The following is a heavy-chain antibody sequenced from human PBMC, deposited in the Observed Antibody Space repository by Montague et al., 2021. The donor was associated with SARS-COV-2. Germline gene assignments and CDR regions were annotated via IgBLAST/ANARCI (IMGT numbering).Heavy chain of an antibody. J-gene: IGHJ4*02. Sequence: SLRLSCAASGFTFSSYGMHWVRQAPGKGLEWVAAIWYDRSNIYYADSVKGRFTISRDNSKNTLYLQMNSLRAEDTAVYYCAREGRVGATTALDFWGQGTLVTVSS. V-gene: IGHV3-33*01. CDR2: IWYDRSNI. D-gene: IGHD1-26*01. CDR1: GFTFSSYG. CDR3: AREGRVGATTALDF.